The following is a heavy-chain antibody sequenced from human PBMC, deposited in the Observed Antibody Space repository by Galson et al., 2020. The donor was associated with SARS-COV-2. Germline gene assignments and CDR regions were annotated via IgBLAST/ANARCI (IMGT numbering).Heavy chain of an antibody. D-gene: IGHD4-17*01. J-gene: IGHJ3*02. CDR3: AREQPYGNDAFDI. CDR1: GFTFSSYA. CDR2: ISYDGSNK. V-gene: IGHV3-30-3*01. Sequence: GGSLRLSCAASGFTFSSYAMHWVRQAPGKGLEWVAVISYDGSNKYYADSVKGRFTISRDNSKNTLYLQMNSLRAEDTAVYYCAREQPYGNDAFDIWGQGTMVTVSS.